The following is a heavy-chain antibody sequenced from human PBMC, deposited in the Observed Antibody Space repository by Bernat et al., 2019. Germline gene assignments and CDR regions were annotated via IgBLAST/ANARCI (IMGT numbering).Heavy chain of an antibody. D-gene: IGHD3-3*01. CDR1: GGSISSSSYY. V-gene: IGHV4-39*01. Sequence: QLQLQESGPGLVKPSETLSLTCTVSGGSISSSSYYWGWIRQPPGKGLELIGSIYYSGSTYYNPSLKSRVTISVDTSKNQFSLKLSSVTAADTAVYYCARQAYYDFWSGYYGDYYYGMDVWGQGTTVTVSS. CDR2: IYYSGST. J-gene: IGHJ6*02. CDR3: ARQAYYDFWSGYYGDYYYGMDV.